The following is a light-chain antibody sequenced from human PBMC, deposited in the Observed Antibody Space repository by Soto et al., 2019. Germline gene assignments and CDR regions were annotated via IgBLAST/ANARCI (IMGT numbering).Light chain of an antibody. V-gene: IGKV1-33*01. J-gene: IGKJ2*01. CDR3: QQYDTVPYT. Sequence: DIQMTQSPSSLSASVGDRVTITCQASQDISNHLNWYQHKPGKAPKLLIYDASNSETGVPSRFSGSRSGTHFTFTISSLQPEDIAAYYCQQYDTVPYTFGQGTKLAIK. CDR2: DAS. CDR1: QDISNH.